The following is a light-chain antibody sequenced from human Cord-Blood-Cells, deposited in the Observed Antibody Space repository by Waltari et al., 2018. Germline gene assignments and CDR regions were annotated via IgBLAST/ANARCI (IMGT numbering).Light chain of an antibody. V-gene: IGKV3-11*01. Sequence: EIVLTQSPATLSLSPGERATLSCRASQCVSSYLAWYQQKPGQAPRLLIYDASNRATGIPARFSGSGSGTDFTLTISSLEPEDFAVYYCQQRSNWPRSITFGQGTRLEIK. J-gene: IGKJ5*01. CDR3: QQRSNWPRSIT. CDR1: QCVSSY. CDR2: DAS.